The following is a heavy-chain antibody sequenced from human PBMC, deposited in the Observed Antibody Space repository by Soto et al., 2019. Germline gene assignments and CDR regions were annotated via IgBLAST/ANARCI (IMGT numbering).Heavy chain of an antibody. D-gene: IGHD3-10*01. CDR3: ASSVGLWGRGAPENYYGMDV. CDR2: MNPNSGNT. Sequence: QVQLVQSGAEVKKPGAAVKVSCKASGYTFTSYDLNWVRQAPGQGLEWMGWMNPNSGNTGYAQKFQGIVTMTRNTSISKAYMELSSLRSEDTAVYYCASSVGLWGRGAPENYYGMDVWGQGTTVTVSS. V-gene: IGHV1-8*01. CDR1: GYTFTSYD. J-gene: IGHJ6*02.